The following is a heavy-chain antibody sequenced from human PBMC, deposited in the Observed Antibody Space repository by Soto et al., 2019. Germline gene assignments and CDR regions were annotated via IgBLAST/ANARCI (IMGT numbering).Heavy chain of an antibody. CDR1: GFIFSRYK. J-gene: IGHJ6*02. CDR2: IDPGDSDT. V-gene: IGHV5-51*01. CDR3: ASSAGSYSFNGMDV. Sequence: GESLKISCEGSGFIFSRYKIGWVRQMPGKGLEWMGIIDPGDSDTRYSPSFQGQVTISADKSISTAYLQWSSLKASDTAMYYCASSAGSYSFNGMDVWGQGTTVTVSS. D-gene: IGHD3-16*01.